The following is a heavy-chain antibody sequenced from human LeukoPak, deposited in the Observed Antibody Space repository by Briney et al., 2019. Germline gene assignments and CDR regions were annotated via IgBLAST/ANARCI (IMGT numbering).Heavy chain of an antibody. V-gene: IGHV3-30*18. D-gene: IGHD2-21*01. CDR3: AKKAAPVSAIRAGFDY. CDR2: ISYDGITN. CDR1: GFTFSSYA. Sequence: GGSLRLSCAASGFTFSSYALTWVRQAPGKGLEWVAVISYDGITNYYADSVKGRFTVSRDNSENTLYLQMNSLRPDDTAVYYCAKKAAPVSAIRAGFDYWGQGTLVTVSS. J-gene: IGHJ4*02.